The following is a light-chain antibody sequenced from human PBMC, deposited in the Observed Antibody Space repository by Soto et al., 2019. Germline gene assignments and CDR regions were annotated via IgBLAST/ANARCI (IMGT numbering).Light chain of an antibody. V-gene: IGKV3-20*01. CDR1: QSVSSSY. J-gene: IGKJ1*01. Sequence: EIVLTQSPGTLSLSPGERATLSCRASQSVSSSYLAWYHQKPGQAPRLLIYGASSRAIGIPDRFSGRGSGTDFTLTISRLEAEDFAVYYCQHYGSSRTFGQGTKVESK. CDR3: QHYGSSRT. CDR2: GAS.